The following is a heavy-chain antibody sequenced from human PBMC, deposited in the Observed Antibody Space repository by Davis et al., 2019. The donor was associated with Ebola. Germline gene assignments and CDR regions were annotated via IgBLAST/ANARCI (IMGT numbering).Heavy chain of an antibody. CDR2: TYYRSKWYS. CDR1: RDSVSSNSAA. Sequence: SQTLSLTCAISRDSVSSNSAAWNWIRQSPSRGLEWLGRTYYRSKWYSDYAVSVKSRITINPDTSKNQFSLQLNSVTPEDTAVYYCARFRYSDGPAGFDLWGRGTLVTVSS. V-gene: IGHV6-1*01. D-gene: IGHD6-13*01. J-gene: IGHJ2*01. CDR3: ARFRYSDGPAGFDL.